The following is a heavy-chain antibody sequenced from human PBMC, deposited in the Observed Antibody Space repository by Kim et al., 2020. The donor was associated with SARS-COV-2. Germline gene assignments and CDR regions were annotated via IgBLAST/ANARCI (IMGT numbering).Heavy chain of an antibody. D-gene: IGHD3-22*01. CDR1: GYSFTSYW. CDR3: ARGSRGAYDSSGSYVFY. J-gene: IGHJ4*02. V-gene: IGHV5-10-1*01. CDR2: IDPSDSYT. Sequence: GESLKISCKGSGYSFTSYWISWVRQMPGKGLEWMGRIDPSDSYTNYSPSFQGHVTISADKSISTAYLQWSSLKASDTAMYYCARGSRGAYDSSGSYVFYWGQGTLVTVSS.